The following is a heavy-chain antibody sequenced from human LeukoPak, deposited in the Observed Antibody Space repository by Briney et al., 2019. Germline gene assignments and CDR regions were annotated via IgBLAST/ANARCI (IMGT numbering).Heavy chain of an antibody. Sequence: KASETLSLTCTVSGGSISTYHWNWIRQPPGKRLEWIGYIYYSGSTNYNPSLKSRVTISVDTSKNQFSLKLNSVTAADTAVYYCARGYSYGEDYWGQGTLVTVSS. CDR3: ARGYSYGEDY. J-gene: IGHJ4*02. D-gene: IGHD5-18*01. V-gene: IGHV4-59*01. CDR2: IYYSGST. CDR1: GGSISTYH.